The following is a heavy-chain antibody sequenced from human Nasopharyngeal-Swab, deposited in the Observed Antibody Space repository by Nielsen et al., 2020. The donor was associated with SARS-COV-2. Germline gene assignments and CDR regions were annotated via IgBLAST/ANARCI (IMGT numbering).Heavy chain of an antibody. J-gene: IGHJ3*02. V-gene: IGHV4-30-2*01. CDR1: GGSISSGGYS. CDR3: ARRADAFDI. CDR2: IYHSGST. Sequence: SETLSLTCAVSGGSISSGGYSWSWIRQPPGKGLEWIGEIYHSGSTNYNPSLKSRVTISVDKSKNQFSLKLSSVTAADTAVYYCARRADAFDIWGQGTMVTVSS.